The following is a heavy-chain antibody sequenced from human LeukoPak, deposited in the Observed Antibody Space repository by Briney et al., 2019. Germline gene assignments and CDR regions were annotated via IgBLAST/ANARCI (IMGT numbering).Heavy chain of an antibody. Sequence: GGSLRLSCAASGFIVSSNYMNWVRQAPGKGLEWVSVIYSGGSTYYADSEKGRFTISRDNSKDTLYLQMNSLRAEDTAVYYCARSWDARLNFDYWGQGTLVTVSS. J-gene: IGHJ4*02. CDR2: IYSGGST. CDR3: ARSWDARLNFDY. D-gene: IGHD1-26*01. CDR1: GFIVSSNY. V-gene: IGHV3-66*02.